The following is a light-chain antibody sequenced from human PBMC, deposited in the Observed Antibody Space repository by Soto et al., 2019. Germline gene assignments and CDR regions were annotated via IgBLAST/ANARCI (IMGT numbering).Light chain of an antibody. CDR3: SSYTSGRTWV. CDR2: EVS. V-gene: IGLV2-18*02. J-gene: IGLJ3*02. CDR1: SSDVGSYNR. Sequence: QSALTQPPSVSGSPGQSVTISCTGTSSDVGSYNRVSWYQQPPGTAPKLMIYEVSNRPSGVPDRFSGSKSGNTASLTISGLQAEDEADYYCSSYTSGRTWVFGGGTKLTVL.